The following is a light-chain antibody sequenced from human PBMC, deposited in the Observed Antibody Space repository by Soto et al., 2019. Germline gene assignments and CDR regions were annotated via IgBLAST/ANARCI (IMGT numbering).Light chain of an antibody. CDR1: QSISSY. Sequence: DIQMTQSPSSLSASVGDRVTITCRASQSISSYLNWYQQKPGKAPKLLIYAASSLQSGVPARFSGSGSGTDFTLTISSPQPEDFATYYCQQSYSTPRTVGQGTRVDIK. V-gene: IGKV1-39*01. CDR3: QQSYSTPRT. CDR2: AAS. J-gene: IGKJ1*01.